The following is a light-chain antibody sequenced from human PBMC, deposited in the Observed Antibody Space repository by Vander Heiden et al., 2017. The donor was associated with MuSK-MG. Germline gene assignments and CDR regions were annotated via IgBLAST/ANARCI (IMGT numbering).Light chain of an antibody. CDR1: QGISSY. J-gene: IGKJ1*01. Sequence: AIRMTQSPSSFSASTGDRVTITCRASQGISSYLAWYQQKPGKAPKLLIYAASTLQSGVPSRFSGSGSGTDFTLTISCLQSEDFATYYCQQDYSSPRTFGQGTKVXIK. CDR3: QQDYSSPRT. V-gene: IGKV1-8*01. CDR2: AAS.